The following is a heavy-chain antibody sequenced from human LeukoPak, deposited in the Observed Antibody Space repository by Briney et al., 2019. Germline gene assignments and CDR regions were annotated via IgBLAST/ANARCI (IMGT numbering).Heavy chain of an antibody. V-gene: IGHV3-30*02. Sequence: GGSLRLSCAASGFTFSSYGMHWVRQAPGKGLEWVAFIRYDGSNKYCADSVKGRFTISRDYSKNTLYLQVNSLRPEDTAVYYCAKLSGAYGDSRDYWGQGTLVTVSS. CDR2: IRYDGSNK. CDR1: GFTFSSYG. J-gene: IGHJ4*02. CDR3: AKLSGAYGDSRDY. D-gene: IGHD4-17*01.